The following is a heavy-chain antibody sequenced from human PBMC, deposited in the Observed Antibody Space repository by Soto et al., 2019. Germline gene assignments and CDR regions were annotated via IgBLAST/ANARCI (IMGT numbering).Heavy chain of an antibody. CDR2: ISGSGGST. Sequence: EVQLLESGGGLVQPGGSLRLSCAASGFTFSSYAMSWVRQAPGKGLEWVSAISGSGGSTYYADSVKGRFTISRDNSKNTLYLQMKSLRAEDTAVYYCAKVYSREHAFDIWGQGTMVTVSS. D-gene: IGHD6-13*01. CDR3: AKVYSREHAFDI. CDR1: GFTFSSYA. V-gene: IGHV3-23*01. J-gene: IGHJ3*02.